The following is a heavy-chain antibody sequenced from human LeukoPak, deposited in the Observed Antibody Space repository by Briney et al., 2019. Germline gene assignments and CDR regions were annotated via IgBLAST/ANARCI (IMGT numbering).Heavy chain of an antibody. Sequence: QPGGSLRLSCIASGFNFNNYEMNWVRQAPGKGLEWVSYISRSGSTIYYADSVQGRFTISRDNAKNSVYLQMNSLRAEDTAVYYCARSSLGGSGSSYFDYWGQGTLVTVSS. CDR3: ARSSLGGSGSSYFDY. J-gene: IGHJ4*02. D-gene: IGHD3-10*01. V-gene: IGHV3-48*03. CDR2: ISRSGSTI. CDR1: GFNFNNYE.